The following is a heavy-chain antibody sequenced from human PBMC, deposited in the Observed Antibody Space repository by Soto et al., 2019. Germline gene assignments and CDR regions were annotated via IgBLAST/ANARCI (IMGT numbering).Heavy chain of an antibody. CDR1: GGSISSSNW. J-gene: IGHJ6*04. Sequence: SETLSLTCAVSGGSISSSNWWSWVRQPPGKGLEWIGEIYHSGSTNYNPSLKSRVTISVDKSKNQFSLKLSSVTAADTAVYYCARLNGYCISTNCHGYYGMDVWAKGTTVTVSS. CDR2: IYHSGST. CDR3: ARLNGYCISTNCHGYYGMDV. D-gene: IGHD2-2*03. V-gene: IGHV4-4*02.